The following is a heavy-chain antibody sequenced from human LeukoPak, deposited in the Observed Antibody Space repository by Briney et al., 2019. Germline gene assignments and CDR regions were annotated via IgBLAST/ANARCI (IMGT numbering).Heavy chain of an antibody. CDR2: INPNTGGT. CDR1: GYTFTGYY. D-gene: IGHD3-22*01. V-gene: IGHV1-2*02. CDR3: ATGYYYDYSGYPDY. J-gene: IGHJ4*02. Sequence: ASVKVSCKXSGYTFTGYYMHWVRQAPGQGLEWMGWINPNTGGTNYAQKFQGRATMTRDTSISTAYMELSRLRSDDTAVYYCATGYYYDYSGYPDYWGQGTLVTVSS.